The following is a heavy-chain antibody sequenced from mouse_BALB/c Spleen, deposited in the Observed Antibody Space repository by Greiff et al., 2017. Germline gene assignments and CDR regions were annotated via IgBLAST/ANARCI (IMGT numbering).Heavy chain of an antibody. CDR2: ISNLAYSI. CDR3: AREGITTTRGFAY. Sequence: EVQRVESGGGLVQPGGSRKLSCAASGFTFTDYGMAWVRQAPGKGPEWVAFISNLAYSIYYADTVTGRFTISRENAKNTLYLEMSSLRSEDTAMYYCAREGITTTRGFAYWGQGTRVTVSA. V-gene: IGHV5-15*02. CDR1: GFTFTDYG. D-gene: IGHD2-4*01. J-gene: IGHJ3*01.